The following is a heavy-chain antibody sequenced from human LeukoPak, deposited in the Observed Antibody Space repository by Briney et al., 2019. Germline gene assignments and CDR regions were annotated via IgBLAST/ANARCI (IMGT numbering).Heavy chain of an antibody. CDR2: ISGSSSTI. CDR1: GFTFSSYS. J-gene: IGHJ4*02. CDR3: AREGYYGSGSPPSLYFDY. V-gene: IGHV3-48*01. Sequence: GGSLRLPCAASGFTFSSYSMNWVRQAPGKGLEWGSYISGSSSTIYYADSVKGRFTISRDNSRSTLYLQMNSLRPEDTAIYYCAREGYYGSGSPPSLYFDYWGQGTLVTVSS. D-gene: IGHD3-10*01.